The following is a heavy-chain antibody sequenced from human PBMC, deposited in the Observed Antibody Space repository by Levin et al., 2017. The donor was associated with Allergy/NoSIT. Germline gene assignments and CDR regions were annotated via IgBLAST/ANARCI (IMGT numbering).Heavy chain of an antibody. V-gene: IGHV3-9*01. CDR3: TKDLGPMPTATDC. D-gene: IGHD2-2*01. J-gene: IGHJ4*02. CDR1: GFTFDDYA. Sequence: GGSLRLSCAASGFTFDDYAMHWVRQAPGKGLEWVSSISWNSGIIDYADSVKGRFTISRDNAKNSLSLQMNSLRADDTALYYCTKDLGPMPTATDCWGQGTLVTVSS. CDR2: ISWNSGII.